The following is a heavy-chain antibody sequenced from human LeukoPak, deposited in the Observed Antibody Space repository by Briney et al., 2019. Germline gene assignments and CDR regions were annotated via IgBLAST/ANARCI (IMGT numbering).Heavy chain of an antibody. V-gene: IGHV3-74*01. D-gene: IGHD3-3*01. CDR1: GFTFSDYW. J-gene: IGHJ3*02. CDR2: INGDGSST. CDR3: ARGTIYGLDAFDI. Sequence: GGSLRLSCAVSGFTFSDYWMHRVRQAPGKGLVWVSRINGDGSSTNYADSVKGRFTISRDNAKNTLYLQMYSLRAEDTAVYYCARGTIYGLDAFDIWGQGTMVTVS.